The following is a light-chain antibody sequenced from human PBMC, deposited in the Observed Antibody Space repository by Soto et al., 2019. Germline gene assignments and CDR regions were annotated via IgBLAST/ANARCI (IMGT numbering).Light chain of an antibody. J-gene: IGKJ1*01. CDR1: QGISSY. CDR3: QQYYSYPPT. CDR2: TAS. Sequence: AIRMTQSPSSFSASTGDRVTITCRASQGISSYLAWYQQKPGKAPKLLIYTASTLQSGVPSRFSGSGSGTDFTLTISCLQSEDFATYYCQQYYSYPPTFGQRTKVEI. V-gene: IGKV1-8*01.